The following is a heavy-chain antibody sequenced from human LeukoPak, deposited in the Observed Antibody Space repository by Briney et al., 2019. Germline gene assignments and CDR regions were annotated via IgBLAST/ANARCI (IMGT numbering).Heavy chain of an antibody. J-gene: IGHJ4*02. CDR3: ARAKTYYYDSSGYYYNY. Sequence: GGSLGLSCAASGFTFSSYSMNWVRQAPGKGLEWVSSISSSSSYIYYADSVKGRFTISRDNAKNSLYLQMNSLRAEDTAVYYCARAKTYYYDSSGYYYNYWGQGTLVTVSS. CDR2: ISSSSSYI. D-gene: IGHD3-22*01. CDR1: GFTFSSYS. V-gene: IGHV3-21*01.